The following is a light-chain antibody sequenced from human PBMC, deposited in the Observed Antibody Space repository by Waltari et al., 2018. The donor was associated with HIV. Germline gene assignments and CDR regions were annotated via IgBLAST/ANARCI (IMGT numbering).Light chain of an antibody. V-gene: IGLV1-47*01. CDR2: RDN. Sequence: QSVLTQPPSASGTPGQRVTLACSGGSSNIGLYHVYWYQQCPGTAPKLLIYRDNQRPPGVPDRFSGSKSGTSASLGISGLRSEDEADYYCAAWDDRLSGLFGGGTKVTVL. CDR3: AAWDDRLSGL. J-gene: IGLJ2*01. CDR1: SSNIGLYH.